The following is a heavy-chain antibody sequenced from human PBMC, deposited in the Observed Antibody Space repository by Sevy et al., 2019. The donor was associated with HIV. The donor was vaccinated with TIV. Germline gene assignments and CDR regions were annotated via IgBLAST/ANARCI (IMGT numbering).Heavy chain of an antibody. CDR2: ISSRGSTI. Sequence: GGSLRLSCAASGFTFSSYEMNWVRQAPGKGLEWVSYISSRGSTIYYADSVKGRFTISRDNAKNSLYLQMNSLRAEDTAVYYCARDDSSGYGDYWGQGTLVTVSS. D-gene: IGHD3-22*01. CDR1: GFTFSSYE. CDR3: ARDDSSGYGDY. J-gene: IGHJ4*02. V-gene: IGHV3-48*03.